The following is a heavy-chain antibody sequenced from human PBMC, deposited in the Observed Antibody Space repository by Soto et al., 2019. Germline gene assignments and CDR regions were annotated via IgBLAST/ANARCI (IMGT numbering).Heavy chain of an antibody. Sequence: QVQLQQWGAGLLKPSETLSLTCAVYGGSFSGYYWSWIRQPPGKGLEWIGEINHSGSTNYNPSLKSRITISVDTSKNQFSLKLSSVTAADTAVYYCAREGDIMGYIYFDYWGQGTLVTVSS. CDR2: INHSGST. V-gene: IGHV4-34*01. CDR1: GGSFSGYY. J-gene: IGHJ4*02. D-gene: IGHD2-15*01. CDR3: AREGDIMGYIYFDY.